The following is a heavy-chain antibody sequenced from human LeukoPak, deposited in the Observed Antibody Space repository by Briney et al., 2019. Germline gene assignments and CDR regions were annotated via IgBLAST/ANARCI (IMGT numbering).Heavy chain of an antibody. CDR1: GYTFTSYG. Sequence: ASVKVSCKASGYTFTSYGISWVRQAPGQGLEWMGWISAYNGNTNYAQKLQGRVTMTTDTSTSTAYMELSSLRSEDTAVYYCARGANWNDFYYFDYWGQGTLVTVSS. D-gene: IGHD1-1*01. V-gene: IGHV1-18*01. CDR3: ARGANWNDFYYFDY. CDR2: ISAYNGNT. J-gene: IGHJ4*02.